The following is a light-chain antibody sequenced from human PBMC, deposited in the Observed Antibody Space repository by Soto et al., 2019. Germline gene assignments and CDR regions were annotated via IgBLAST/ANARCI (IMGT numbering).Light chain of an antibody. J-gene: IGKJ1*01. V-gene: IGKV1-12*01. Sequence: DIQMTQSPSSVAASVGDRVTITCRASQGISSWLAWSQQKPGKAPKLLIYAASSLQSGVPSRFSGSGSGTAFMLTISSLQPEDFATYYCQQANSFPWTFGQVTKVEIK. CDR1: QGISSW. CDR2: AAS. CDR3: QQANSFPWT.